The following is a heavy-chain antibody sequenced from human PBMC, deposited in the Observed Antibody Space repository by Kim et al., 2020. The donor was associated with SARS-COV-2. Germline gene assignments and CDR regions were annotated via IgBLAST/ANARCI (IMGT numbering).Heavy chain of an antibody. D-gene: IGHD1-26*01. CDR3: ARDPYGSGSYFGLSSWFDP. Sequence: SVKVSCKASGGTFSSYAISWVRQAPVQGLEWMGGIIPIFGTANYAQKFQGRVTITADESTSTAYMELSSLRSEDTAVYYCARDPYGSGSYFGLSSWFDPWGQGTLVTVSS. CDR1: GGTFSSYA. J-gene: IGHJ5*02. V-gene: IGHV1-69*13. CDR2: IIPIFGTA.